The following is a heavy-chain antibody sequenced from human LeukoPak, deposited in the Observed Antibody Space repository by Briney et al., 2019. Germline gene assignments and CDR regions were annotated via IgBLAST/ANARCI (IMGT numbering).Heavy chain of an antibody. CDR3: ARRVDWNDHYFDY. CDR1: GYTFSGYY. V-gene: IGHV1-2*02. D-gene: IGHD1-1*01. J-gene: IGHJ4*02. CDR2: INPNSGDT. Sequence: VKFSCKASGYTFSGYYTHWVRHAPGQGLERMGWINPNSGDTNYAQKFQGRVTMTRDTSIRTAYMELRRLKSDDTAVYYCARRVDWNDHYFDYWGQGTLVTVSS.